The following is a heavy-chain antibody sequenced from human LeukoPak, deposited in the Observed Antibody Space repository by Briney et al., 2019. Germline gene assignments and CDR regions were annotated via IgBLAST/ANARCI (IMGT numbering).Heavy chain of an antibody. J-gene: IGHJ4*02. CDR1: GFTFSSYA. V-gene: IGHV3-23*01. CDR2: ISSAGGST. D-gene: IGHD6-19*01. CDR3: ARDLQGREDAAVGDY. Sequence: GGSLRLSCAASGFTFSSYAMNWVRQAPGKGLEWVSGISSAGGSTYYADSVKGRFIISRDNSKNTLYLQMNTLRVDDTAVYYCARDLQGREDAAVGDYWGQGTRVIVSS.